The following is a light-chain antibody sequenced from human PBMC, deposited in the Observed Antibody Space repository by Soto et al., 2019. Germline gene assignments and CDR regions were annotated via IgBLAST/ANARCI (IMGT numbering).Light chain of an antibody. CDR3: QQYNIYPWT. V-gene: IGKV1-5*01. Sequence: GDRVPIPCRASHSISSWLAWYQQKPGKAPKLLIYDASSLESGVPSRFSGSGSGTEFTLAISSLQPDDFATYYCQQYNIYPWTFGQGTKV. J-gene: IGKJ1*01. CDR2: DAS. CDR1: HSISSW.